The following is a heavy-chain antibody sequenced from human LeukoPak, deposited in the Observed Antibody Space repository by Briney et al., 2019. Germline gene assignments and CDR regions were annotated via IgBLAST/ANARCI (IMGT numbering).Heavy chain of an antibody. Sequence: GGSLRLSCAASGFTFSTYWKSWVRQTPGKGLEWVATIKLDGNEKYYVDSVKGRFTISRDNAKNSLYLQMNSLRAEDTAVYYCARDRSDILTGYNDAFDIWGQGTMVTVSS. J-gene: IGHJ3*02. CDR3: ARDRSDILTGYNDAFDI. V-gene: IGHV3-7*01. D-gene: IGHD3-9*01. CDR1: GFTFSTYW. CDR2: IKLDGNEK.